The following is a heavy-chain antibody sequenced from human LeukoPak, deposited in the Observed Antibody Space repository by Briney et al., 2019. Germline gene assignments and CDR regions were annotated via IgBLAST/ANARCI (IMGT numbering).Heavy chain of an antibody. D-gene: IGHD6-19*01. J-gene: IGHJ4*02. CDR3: TTDYYSSGSYYFDY. Sequence: PGRSLRLSCAASGFTFSNAWMSWVRQAPGKGLEWVGRIKSKTDGGTTDYAAPVKGRFTISRDDSKNTLYLQMNSLKTEDTAVYYCTTDYYSSGSYYFDYWGQGTLVTVSS. V-gene: IGHV3-15*01. CDR1: GFTFSNAW. CDR2: IKSKTDGGTT.